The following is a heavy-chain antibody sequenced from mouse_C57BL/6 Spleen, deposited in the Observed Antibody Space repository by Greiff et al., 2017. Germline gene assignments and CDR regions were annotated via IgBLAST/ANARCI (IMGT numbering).Heavy chain of an antibody. CDR3: AREGYDGYLFAY. CDR2: IYPGSGST. V-gene: IGHV1-55*01. J-gene: IGHJ3*01. CDR1: GYTFTSYW. D-gene: IGHD2-3*01. Sequence: VQLVESGAELVKPGASVKMSCKASGYTFTSYWITWVKQRPGQGLEWIGDIYPGSGSTNYNEKFKSKATLTVDTSSSTAYMQLSSLTSEDSAVYYCAREGYDGYLFAYWGQGTLVTVSA.